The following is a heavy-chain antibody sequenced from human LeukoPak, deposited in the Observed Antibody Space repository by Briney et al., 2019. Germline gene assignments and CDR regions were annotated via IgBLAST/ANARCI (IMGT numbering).Heavy chain of an antibody. Sequence: SETLSLTCTVSGGSISSGGYYWSWIRQPPGKGLEWIGEINHSGSTNYNPSLKSRVTISVDTSKNQFSLKLSSVTAADTAVYYCARRSPAAITMVRGVIPYFDYWGQGTLVTVSS. CDR2: INHSGST. V-gene: IGHV4-39*07. J-gene: IGHJ4*02. CDR3: ARRSPAAITMVRGVIPYFDY. CDR1: GGSISSGGYY. D-gene: IGHD3-10*01.